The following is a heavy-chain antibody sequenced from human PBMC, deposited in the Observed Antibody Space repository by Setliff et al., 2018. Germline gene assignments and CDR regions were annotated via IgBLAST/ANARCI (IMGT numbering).Heavy chain of an antibody. J-gene: IGHJ4*02. D-gene: IGHD1-1*01. CDR1: GGSISSGGYY. Sequence: SETLSLTCTVSGGSISSGGYYWSWIRQPAGKGLEWIGHIYTSGSTNYNPSLKSRVTISVDTSKNQFSLKLSSVTAADTAVYYCTRVDPTRGLGGDFDYWGQGTLVTVSS. V-gene: IGHV4-61*09. CDR2: IYTSGST. CDR3: TRVDPTRGLGGDFDY.